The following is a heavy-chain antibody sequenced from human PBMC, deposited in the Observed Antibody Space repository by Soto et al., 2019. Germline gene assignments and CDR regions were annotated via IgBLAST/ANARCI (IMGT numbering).Heavy chain of an antibody. Sequence: GGSLRLYCAASGFTFSNYAMHWVRQAPGKGLEWVALTSYDGNNEYSTDSVKGRFTISRDNSKNTLFLQMNSPRPEDTAVYYCAKDKGVFNWATSYFDYWGQGALVTVSS. D-gene: IGHD1-1*01. CDR2: TSYDGNNE. J-gene: IGHJ4*02. CDR3: AKDKGVFNWATSYFDY. CDR1: GFTFSNYA. V-gene: IGHV3-30*18.